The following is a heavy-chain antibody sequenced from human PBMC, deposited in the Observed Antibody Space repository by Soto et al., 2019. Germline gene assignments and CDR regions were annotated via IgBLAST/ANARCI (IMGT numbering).Heavy chain of an antibody. CDR3: AKVKMAYYDILTGYSPNNN. Sequence: PGGSLRLSCAASGFTFSSYAMSWVRQAPGKGLEWVTAISGSGGSTYYADYVKGRYTISRDNSKNTLYLQMNSLRAEDTAVYYCAKVKMAYYDILTGYSPNNNWGQGTLVTVSS. V-gene: IGHV3-23*01. CDR1: GFTFSSYA. CDR2: ISGSGGST. D-gene: IGHD3-9*01. J-gene: IGHJ4*02.